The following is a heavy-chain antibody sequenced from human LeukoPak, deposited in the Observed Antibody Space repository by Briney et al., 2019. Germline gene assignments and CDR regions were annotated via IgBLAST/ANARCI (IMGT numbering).Heavy chain of an antibody. J-gene: IGHJ6*02. V-gene: IGHV4-34*01. CDR1: GGSFSGYY. CDR3: ARDSPSYGMDV. CDR2: INHSGST. Sequence: PSETLSLTCAVYGGSFSGYYWSWIRQPPGKGLEWIGEINHSGSTNCNPSLKSRVTISVDTSKNQFSLKLSSVTAADTAVYYCARDSPSYGMDVWGQGTTVTVSS.